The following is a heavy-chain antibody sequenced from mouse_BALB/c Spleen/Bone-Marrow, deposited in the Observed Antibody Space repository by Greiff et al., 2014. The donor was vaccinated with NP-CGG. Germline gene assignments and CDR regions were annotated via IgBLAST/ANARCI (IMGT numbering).Heavy chain of an antibody. CDR2: IDPANGNT. J-gene: IGHJ3*01. CDR1: GFNIKDTY. D-gene: IGHD2-14*01. V-gene: IGHV14-3*02. CDR3: ASYYRYDRRFAY. Sequence: VQLQQSGAEHVKPGASVKLSCTASGFNIKDTYMHWVKQRPEQGLEWIGRIDPANGNTKYDPKFQGKATITADTSSNTAYLQLSSLTSEDTAVYYCASYYRYDRRFAYWGQGTLVTVSA.